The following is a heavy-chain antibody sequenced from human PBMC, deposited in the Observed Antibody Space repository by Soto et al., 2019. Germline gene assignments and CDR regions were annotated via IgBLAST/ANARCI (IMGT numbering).Heavy chain of an antibody. CDR3: AKEFQWELHAFDI. D-gene: IGHD1-26*01. Sequence: PGGSLRLSCAASGFTFSTYGMHWVRQAPGKGLEWVTVMGNDGITTFYADNVKGRFNISRDNSKNILFLQINSLRADDTAVYYCAKEFQWELHAFDIWGQGT. J-gene: IGHJ3*02. CDR1: GFTFSTYG. V-gene: IGHV3-30*02. CDR2: MGNDGITT.